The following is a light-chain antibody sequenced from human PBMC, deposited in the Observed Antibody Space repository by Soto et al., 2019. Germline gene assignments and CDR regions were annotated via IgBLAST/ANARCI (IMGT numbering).Light chain of an antibody. CDR3: QQYAKSPEWT. CDR1: QSIINNY. J-gene: IGKJ1*01. CDR2: GAS. Sequence: EIVLTQSPGTLSLSPGERATLSCRASQSIINNYLAWYQQKPGQAPRLLIYGASSRATGIPVRFSGSGSGTDFTLTIIRLEPEDFAVYYCQQYAKSPEWTFGKGNQVEIK. V-gene: IGKV3-20*01.